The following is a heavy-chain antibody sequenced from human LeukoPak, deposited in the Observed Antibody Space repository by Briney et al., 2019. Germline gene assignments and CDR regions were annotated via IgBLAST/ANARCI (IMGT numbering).Heavy chain of an antibody. CDR3: AKRQMATKTFDY. V-gene: IGHV3-23*01. CDR2: IRGSGGST. CDR1: GFTFSSYA. J-gene: IGHJ4*02. Sequence: PGGSLRLSCAASGFTFSSYAMSWVRQAPGKGLEWVSAIRGSGGSTYYADSVKGRFTIARDNSKNTLYLQMNSLRADDTAVYYCAKRQMATKTFDYWGQGTLVTVSS. D-gene: IGHD5-24*01.